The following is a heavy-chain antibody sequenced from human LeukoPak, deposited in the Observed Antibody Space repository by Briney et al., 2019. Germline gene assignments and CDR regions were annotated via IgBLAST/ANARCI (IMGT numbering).Heavy chain of an antibody. Sequence: GGALKVSLRCSGYXFTTYWIGWVRQMPGKGLGWMGIIYHGDSDTRYTPSFQGQVTMSADMSINTAYLQWSSLKASDTAMYYCARRQGCSSTSCPPDYWGQGTLVTVSP. CDR1: GYXFTTYW. CDR2: IYHGDSDT. J-gene: IGHJ4*02. D-gene: IGHD2-2*01. CDR3: ARRQGCSSTSCPPDY. V-gene: IGHV5-51*01.